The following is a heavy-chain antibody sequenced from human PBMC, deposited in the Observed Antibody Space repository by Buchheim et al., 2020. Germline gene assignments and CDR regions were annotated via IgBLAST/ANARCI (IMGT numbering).Heavy chain of an antibody. V-gene: IGHV1-2*04. Sequence: QVPLVQSGAEVKKPGASVKVSCKAFGYTFTGYYMHWVRQAPGQGLEWMGWINPNSGGTNYAQKFQGWVTMTRDPSISTAYMVLSRLRSDDTAVYYCARELLKPRPRYYYYYYGMDVWGQGTT. J-gene: IGHJ6*02. CDR2: INPNSGGT. D-gene: IGHD2-15*01. CDR3: ARELLKPRPRYYYYYYGMDV. CDR1: GYTFTGYY.